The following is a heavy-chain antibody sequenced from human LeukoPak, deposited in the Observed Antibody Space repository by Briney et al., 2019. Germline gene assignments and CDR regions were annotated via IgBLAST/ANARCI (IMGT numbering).Heavy chain of an antibody. J-gene: IGHJ3*02. CDR1: GHTLTELS. CDR2: INPNSGGT. D-gene: IGHD3-22*01. V-gene: IGHV1-2*02. Sequence: ASVKVSCKVSGHTLTELSVHWVRQAPGKGPEWMGWINPNSGGTNYAQKFQGRVTMTRDTSISTAYMELSRLRSEDTAVYYCARGRNYYDSSGYYYEGDAFDIWGQGTMVTVSS. CDR3: ARGRNYYDSSGYYYEGDAFDI.